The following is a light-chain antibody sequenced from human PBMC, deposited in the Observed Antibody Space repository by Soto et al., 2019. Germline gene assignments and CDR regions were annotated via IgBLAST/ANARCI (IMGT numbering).Light chain of an antibody. CDR1: QSVSSNY. J-gene: IGKJ4*01. V-gene: IGKV3-20*01. CDR2: GAS. Sequence: EIVLTQSPGTLSLSPGERATLSCRASQSVSSNYLAWYQQKPGQAPRLLIYGASSRATGIPDRFSGSGSGTDVTLTISRLEPEDFAVYHCQQDGSSPLTFGGGTKVEIK. CDR3: QQDGSSPLT.